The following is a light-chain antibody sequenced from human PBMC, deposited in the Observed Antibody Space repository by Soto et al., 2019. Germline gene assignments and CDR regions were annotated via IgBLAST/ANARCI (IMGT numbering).Light chain of an antibody. Sequence: EIVLTQSPGTLSLSPGERATLSCRASQSVSSSYLAWYQQKPGQAPRLLIYGASSRATGIPDRFSGSGSGTDFTLTISRLEPEDFAVYYCHQYDSSPLTFGGGTKLEI. J-gene: IGKJ4*01. CDR1: QSVSSSY. CDR2: GAS. V-gene: IGKV3-20*01. CDR3: HQYDSSPLT.